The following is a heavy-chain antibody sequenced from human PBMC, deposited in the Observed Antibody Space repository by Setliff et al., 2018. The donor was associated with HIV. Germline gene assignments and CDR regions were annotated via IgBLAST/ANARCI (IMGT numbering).Heavy chain of an antibody. D-gene: IGHD1-26*01. CDR2: IKQDGSVK. CDR3: ARDRWFTNPYSADY. CDR1: GFTFSNNW. Sequence: GGSLRLSCAASGFTFSNNWMAWVRLAPGKGLEWVANIKQDGSVKNYGDSVRGRFTICRDNAENSLFLQMTGLRPEDTAMYYCARDRWFTNPYSADYWGQGTLVTVSS. J-gene: IGHJ4*02. V-gene: IGHV3-7*05.